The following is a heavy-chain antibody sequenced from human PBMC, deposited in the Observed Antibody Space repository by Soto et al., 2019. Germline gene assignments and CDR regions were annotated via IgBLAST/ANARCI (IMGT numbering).Heavy chain of an antibody. D-gene: IGHD2-21*01. V-gene: IGHV3-23*01. J-gene: IGHJ4*02. CDR3: ARRAVYGGNSFDH. CDR2: ISGSGGTT. CDR1: GSTLSSYA. Sequence: GGSLRLSCAVSGSTLSSYAMSGGRQAPGKGLEWVSGISGSGGTTYYADSVKGRFTISRDNSKNTLYLQLSSLRADDTAVYYCARRAVYGGNSFDHWGQGTLVTVS.